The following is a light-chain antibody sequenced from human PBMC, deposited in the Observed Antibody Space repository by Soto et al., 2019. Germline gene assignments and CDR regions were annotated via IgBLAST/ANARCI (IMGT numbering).Light chain of an antibody. Sequence: QTVVTQEPSLTVSPGGTVTLTCASSTGPVSRGYYPNWFQQKPGQAPRALIYDTGIKHSWTPGRFSGSLLGGKAVLTLSGAQPEDEAEYYCLLSYGGTYLFGPGTQLTVL. J-gene: IGLJ1*01. CDR3: LLSYGGTYL. CDR2: DTG. V-gene: IGLV7-43*01. CDR1: TGPVSRGYY.